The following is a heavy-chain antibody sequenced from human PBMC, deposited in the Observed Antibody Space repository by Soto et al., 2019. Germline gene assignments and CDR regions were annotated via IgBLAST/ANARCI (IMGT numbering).Heavy chain of an antibody. J-gene: IGHJ6*02. CDR3: TRGKRYYYGSGSPGYYYYGMDV. D-gene: IGHD3-10*01. V-gene: IGHV3-49*04. CDR1: GFTFGDYA. CDR2: IRSKAYGGTT. Sequence: SLLLSCTASGFTFGDYAMSWVRQAPGKGLEWVGFIRSKAYGGTTEYAASVKGRFTISRDDSKSIAYLQMNSLKTEDTAVYYCTRGKRYYYGSGSPGYYYYGMDVWGQGTTVTVSS.